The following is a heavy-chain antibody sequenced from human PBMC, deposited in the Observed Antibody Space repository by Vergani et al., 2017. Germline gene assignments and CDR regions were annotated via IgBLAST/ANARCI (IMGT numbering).Heavy chain of an antibody. CDR2: ISYDGSNK. D-gene: IGHD2-8*01. CDR3: ARAGDIVLMVYATGGDSFDY. CDR1: GFTFSSYA. J-gene: IGHJ4*02. Sequence: QVQLVESGGGVVQPGRSLRLSCAASGFTFSSYAMHWVRQAPGXGLEWVAVISYDGSNKYYADSVKGRFTISRDNSKNTLYLQMNSLRAEDTAVYYCARAGDIVLMVYATGGDSFDYWGQGTLVTVSS. V-gene: IGHV3-30*04.